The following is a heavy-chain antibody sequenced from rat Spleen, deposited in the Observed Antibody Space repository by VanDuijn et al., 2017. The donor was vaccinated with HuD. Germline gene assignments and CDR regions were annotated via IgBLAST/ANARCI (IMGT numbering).Heavy chain of an antibody. CDR1: GFTFNNYW. CDR3: ARRYDFDY. Sequence: EVQLVESDGGLVQPGRSLKLSCAASGFTFNNYWMTWIRQAPGKGLEWVASISNAGDTYYPDSVKGRFSISRENAKSTTYLHMNSLRSEDTATYYCARRYDFDYWGQGVMVTVSS. CDR2: ISNAGDT. J-gene: IGHJ2*01. D-gene: IGHD1-11*01. V-gene: IGHV5-31*01.